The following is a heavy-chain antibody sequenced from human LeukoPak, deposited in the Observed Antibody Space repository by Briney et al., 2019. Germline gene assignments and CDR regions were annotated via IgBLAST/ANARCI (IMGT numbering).Heavy chain of an antibody. D-gene: IGHD4-17*01. CDR2: ISSSSSYI. V-gene: IGHV3-21*04. CDR3: AKVLSVTKDYWYGLDV. Sequence: GGSLRLSCAASGFTLSSYSMNWVRQAPGKGLEWVSSISSSSSYIYYADSVKGRFTISRDNAKNSLYLQMNSLRAEDTAVYYCAKVLSVTKDYWYGLDVWGQGTTVTVSS. CDR1: GFTLSSYS. J-gene: IGHJ6*02.